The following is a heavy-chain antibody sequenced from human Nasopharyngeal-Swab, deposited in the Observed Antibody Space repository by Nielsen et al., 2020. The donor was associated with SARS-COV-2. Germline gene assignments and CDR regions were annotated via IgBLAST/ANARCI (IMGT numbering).Heavy chain of an antibody. Sequence: SETLSLTCAVSGGSISSSNWWSWVRQPPGKGLEWIGEIYHSGGTNYNPSLKSRVTISVDKSKNQFSLKLSSVTAADTAVYYCARDRGRITMIVVVNDAFDIWGQGTMVTVSS. CDR3: ARDRGRITMIVVVNDAFDI. CDR1: GGSISSSNW. D-gene: IGHD3-22*01. CDR2: IYHSGGT. J-gene: IGHJ3*02. V-gene: IGHV4-4*02.